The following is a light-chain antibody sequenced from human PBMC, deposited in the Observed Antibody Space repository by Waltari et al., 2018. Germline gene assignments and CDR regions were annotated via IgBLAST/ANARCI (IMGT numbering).Light chain of an antibody. CDR1: SSDVGTYNF. Sequence: QSALTQPPSASGSPGQSVTISCTGSSSDVGTYNFVSWYQQHPGKAPKLIIYEVTTRPSGVPDRFSGSKSGNTASLSVSGLQAEDEADYYCTSYAGSDKLLFGGGTKLTVL. J-gene: IGLJ3*02. CDR3: TSYAGSDKLL. V-gene: IGLV2-8*01. CDR2: EVT.